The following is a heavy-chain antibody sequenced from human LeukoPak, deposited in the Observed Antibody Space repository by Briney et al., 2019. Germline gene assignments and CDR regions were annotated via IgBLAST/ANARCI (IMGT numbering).Heavy chain of an antibody. CDR2: ISYDGSNK. D-gene: IGHD3-10*01. CDR1: GFTFSSYA. J-gene: IGHJ4*02. CDR3: ARAAREDSSFGY. V-gene: IGHV3-30-3*01. Sequence: PGGSLRLSCAASGFTFSSYAMHWVRQAPGKGLEWVAVISYDGSNKYYADSVKGRFTISRDNSKSTLYLQMNSLRAEDTAVHYCARAAREDSSFGYWGQGTLVTVSS.